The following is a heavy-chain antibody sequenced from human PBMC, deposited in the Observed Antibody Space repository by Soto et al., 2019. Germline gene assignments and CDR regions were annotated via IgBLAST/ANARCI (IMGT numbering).Heavy chain of an antibody. V-gene: IGHV2-5*02. J-gene: IGHJ4*02. CDR1: GFSLSTSGVG. D-gene: IGHD2-21*02. CDR2: IYWDDDK. CDR3: AHISSGWVTESWHIDY. Sequence: QITLKESGPTLVKPTQTLTLTCTFSGFSLSTSGVGVGWIRQPPGKALEWLALIYWDDDKRYSPSLKSRLTITKDTSKNQVVLTMTNMHPVDTATYYCAHISSGWVTESWHIDYWGQGTLVTVSS.